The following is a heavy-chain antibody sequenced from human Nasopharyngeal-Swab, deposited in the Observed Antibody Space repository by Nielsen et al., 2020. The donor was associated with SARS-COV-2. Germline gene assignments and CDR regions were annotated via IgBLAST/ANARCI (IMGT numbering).Heavy chain of an antibody. CDR2: IIPILGIA. J-gene: IGHJ4*02. CDR3: ARGSYYYDSSGYYLDY. Sequence: SAQVFCKASGGTFSSYAISWVRQPPGQGLEWMGRIIPILGIANYAQKFQGRVTITADKSTSTAYMELSSLRSEDTAVYYCARGSYYYDSSGYYLDYWGQGTLVTVSS. D-gene: IGHD3-22*01. V-gene: IGHV1-69*04. CDR1: GGTFSSYA.